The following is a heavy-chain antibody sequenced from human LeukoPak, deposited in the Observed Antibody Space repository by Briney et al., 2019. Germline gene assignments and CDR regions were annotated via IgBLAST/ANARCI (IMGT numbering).Heavy chain of an antibody. D-gene: IGHD2-8*01. CDR2: ISGSGGST. CDR1: GFTFSSYA. V-gene: IGHV3-23*01. Sequence: GGSLRLSCAASGFTFSSYAMSWVRQAPGKGLEWVSAISGSGGSTYYADSVKGRFTISRDNSKNTVCLQMNSLRAEDTAVYYCAKDRSCTNDVCHGDFDYWGQGTLVTVSS. J-gene: IGHJ4*02. CDR3: AKDRSCTNDVCHGDFDY.